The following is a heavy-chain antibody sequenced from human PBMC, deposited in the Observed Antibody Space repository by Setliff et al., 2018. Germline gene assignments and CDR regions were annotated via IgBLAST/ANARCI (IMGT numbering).Heavy chain of an antibody. D-gene: IGHD1-7*01. Sequence: QPGGSLRLSCAASGLTFTSHWMHWVRQAPGKGLVWVSRINIDGSYTSYADSVKGRFIISRDNAKNTLYLQMNSLRAEDTAVYYCATGTTPQAFDIWGQGTMVTVSS. CDR3: ATGTTPQAFDI. CDR1: GLTFTSHW. J-gene: IGHJ3*02. V-gene: IGHV3-74*01. CDR2: INIDGSYT.